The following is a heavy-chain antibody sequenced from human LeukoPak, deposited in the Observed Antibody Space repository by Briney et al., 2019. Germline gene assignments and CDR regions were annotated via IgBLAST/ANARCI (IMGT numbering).Heavy chain of an antibody. D-gene: IGHD1-26*01. CDR3: ARARIVGATTEEDY. CDR2: MNPNSGNT. J-gene: IGHJ4*02. Sequence: ASVKVSCKASGYTFTSYDINWVRQATGQGLEWMGWMNPNSGNTGYAQKFQGRVTMTRNTSISTACMELSSLRSEDTAVYYCARARIVGATTEEDYWGQGTLVTVSS. V-gene: IGHV1-8*01. CDR1: GYTFTSYD.